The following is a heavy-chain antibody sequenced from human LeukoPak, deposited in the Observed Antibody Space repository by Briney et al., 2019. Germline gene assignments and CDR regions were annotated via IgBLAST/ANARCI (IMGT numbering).Heavy chain of an antibody. CDR1: GGSISSGSYY. Sequence: PSQTLSLTCTVSGGSISSGSYYWSWIRQPAGKGLEWIGRIYTRGSTNYNPSLKSRVTISVDTSKNQFSLKLSSVPAADTAVYYCARADYVDAFDMWGQGTMVTVSS. V-gene: IGHV4-61*02. J-gene: IGHJ3*02. CDR3: ARADYVDAFDM. CDR2: IYTRGST. D-gene: IGHD4-17*01.